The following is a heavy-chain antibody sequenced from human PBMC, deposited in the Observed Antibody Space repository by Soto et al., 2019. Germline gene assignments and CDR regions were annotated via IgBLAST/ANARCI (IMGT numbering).Heavy chain of an antibody. Sequence: ASVKVSCKASGYTFTSYAMHWGRQAPGQRLEWMGWINAGNGNTKYSQKFQGRVTITRDTSASTAYMELSSLRSEDTAVYYCARVIGGLYYFDYWGQGTLVTVSS. J-gene: IGHJ4*02. CDR3: ARVIGGLYYFDY. D-gene: IGHD3-16*01. CDR2: INAGNGNT. CDR1: GYTFTSYA. V-gene: IGHV1-3*01.